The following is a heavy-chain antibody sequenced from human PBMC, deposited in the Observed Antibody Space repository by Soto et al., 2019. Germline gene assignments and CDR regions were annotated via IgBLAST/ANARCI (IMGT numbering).Heavy chain of an antibody. CDR3: AKDWTCFGEFIEQDYYYGMDV. CDR2: ISYDGSNK. D-gene: IGHD3-10*01. V-gene: IGHV3-30*18. CDR1: GFTFSSYG. Sequence: QVQLVESGGGVVQPGRSLRLSCAASGFTFSSYGMHWVRQAPGKGLEWVAVISYDGSNKYYADSVKGRFTISRDNSKNTLYLQMNSLRAEDTAVYYCAKDWTCFGEFIEQDYYYGMDVWGQGTTVTVSS. J-gene: IGHJ6*02.